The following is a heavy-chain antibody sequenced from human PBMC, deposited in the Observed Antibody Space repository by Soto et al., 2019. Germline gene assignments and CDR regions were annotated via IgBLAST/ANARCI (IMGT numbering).Heavy chain of an antibody. D-gene: IGHD5-12*01. CDR1: GFTFSSYG. CDR3: AKGAVEMATITAY. Sequence: QVQLVESGGGVVQPGGSLRLSCAASGFTFSSYGMHWVRQAPGKGLEWVAVISYDGSNKYYADSVKGRFTISRDNSKNTLYLQMNSLRAEDTAVYYCAKGAVEMATITAYWGQGTLVTVSS. V-gene: IGHV3-30*18. J-gene: IGHJ4*02. CDR2: ISYDGSNK.